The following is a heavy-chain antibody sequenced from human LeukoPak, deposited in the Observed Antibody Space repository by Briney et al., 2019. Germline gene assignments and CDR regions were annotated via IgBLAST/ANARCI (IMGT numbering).Heavy chain of an antibody. J-gene: IGHJ4*02. Sequence: ASVKVSCKASGYTFTSYAMNRVRQAPGQGLEWMGWINTNTGNPTYAQGFTGRFVFSLDTSVSTAYLQICSLKAEDTAVYYCARGQPLLWFGEDHDYWGQGTLVTVSS. CDR3: ARGQPLLWFGEDHDY. CDR1: GYTFTSYA. D-gene: IGHD3-10*01. CDR2: INTNTGNP. V-gene: IGHV7-4-1*01.